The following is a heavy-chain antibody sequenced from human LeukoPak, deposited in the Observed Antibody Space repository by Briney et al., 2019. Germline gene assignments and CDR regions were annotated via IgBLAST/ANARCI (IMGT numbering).Heavy chain of an antibody. D-gene: IGHD3-22*01. CDR3: ARGHYYDSGGYYGY. V-gene: IGHV4-34*01. CDR2: INHSGST. J-gene: IGHJ4*02. Sequence: SETLSLTCAVYGGSFSGYYWSWIRQPPGKGLEWIGEINHSGSTNYNPSLKSRVTISVDTSKNQFSLNLSSVTAADTAVYYCARGHYYDSGGYYGYWGQGTLVTVSS. CDR1: GGSFSGYY.